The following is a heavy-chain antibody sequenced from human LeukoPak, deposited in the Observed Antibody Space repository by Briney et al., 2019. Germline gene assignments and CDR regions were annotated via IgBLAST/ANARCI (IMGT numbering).Heavy chain of an antibody. CDR1: GDSVSSDSAA. CDR2: TYYRSKWYN. V-gene: IGHV6-1*01. J-gene: IGHJ4*02. D-gene: IGHD1-26*01. Sequence: SQTLSLTCAISGDSVSSDSAAWNRIRQSPSRGLEWLGRTYYRSKWYNDYAVSVKSRITINPDTSKNQFSLQLNSVAPEDTAVYYCARDLSGSFTQIRALDYWGQGTVVTVSS. CDR3: ARDLSGSFTQIRALDY.